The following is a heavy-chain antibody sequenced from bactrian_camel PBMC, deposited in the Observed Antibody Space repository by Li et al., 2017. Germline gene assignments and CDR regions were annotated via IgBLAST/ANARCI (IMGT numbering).Heavy chain of an antibody. D-gene: IGHD4*01. Sequence: QLVESGGGSVQAGGSLRLSCEASGFPSSNKCMGWFRQAPGKEREGVATITLETGNTDYADSVKGRFTISQDNAKNTVYLQMNSLKPEDTAMYYCAATDRSVDYCTSGHFGTYNYYGQGTQVTVS. V-gene: IGHV3S40*01. J-gene: IGHJ4*01. CDR2: ITLETGNT. CDR1: GFPSSNKC. CDR3: AATDRSVDYCTSGHFGTYNY.